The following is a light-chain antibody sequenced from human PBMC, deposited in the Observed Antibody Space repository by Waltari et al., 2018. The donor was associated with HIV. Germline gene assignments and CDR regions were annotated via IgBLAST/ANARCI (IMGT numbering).Light chain of an antibody. J-gene: IGLJ2*01. Sequence: QSTLTQPPSASGSPGQSVTISCTGTSSDIGGYNYVSWYQQHPGKAPKLIMTEVTNRPSGLPDGFPGSKSGNTASLTVSGLQADDEALYYCSSFAPTNKFYVLFGGGTTLTVL. CDR3: SSFAPTNKFYVL. V-gene: IGLV2-8*01. CDR2: EVT. CDR1: SSDIGGYNY.